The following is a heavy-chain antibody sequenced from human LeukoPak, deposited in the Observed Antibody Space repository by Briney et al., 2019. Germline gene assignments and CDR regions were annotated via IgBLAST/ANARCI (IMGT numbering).Heavy chain of an antibody. V-gene: IGHV3-30*02. CDR2: IRYDGSNQ. J-gene: IGHJ4*02. CDR3: AEDMGYNSGWTRIDY. CDR1: GFTFSSYG. D-gene: IGHD6-19*01. Sequence: GGSLRLSCAASGFTFSSYGMYWVRQTPGKGLEWVAFIRYDGSNQYYADSVKGRFTISRDNSKNTLSLQMNSLKTEDTAVYYCAEDMGYNSGWTRIDYWGQGTLVTVSS.